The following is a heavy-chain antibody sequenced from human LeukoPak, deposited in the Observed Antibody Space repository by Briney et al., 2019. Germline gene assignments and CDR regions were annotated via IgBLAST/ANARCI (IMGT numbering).Heavy chain of an antibody. CDR2: IYYSGIT. Sequence: MPSETLSLTCTVSGGSISSYYWSWIRQPPGKGLEWIGYIYYSGITNYNPSLKSRVTISVDTSKNQFSLKLSSVTAADTAVYYCARYIVVVTAQYAFDIWGQGTMVTVSS. D-gene: IGHD2-21*02. CDR1: GGSISSYY. CDR3: ARYIVVVTAQYAFDI. J-gene: IGHJ3*02. V-gene: IGHV4-59*01.